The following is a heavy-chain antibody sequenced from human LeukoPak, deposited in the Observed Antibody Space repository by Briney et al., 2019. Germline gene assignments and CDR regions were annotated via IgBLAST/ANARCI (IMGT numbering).Heavy chain of an antibody. CDR2: ISTSGNT. D-gene: IGHD1-26*01. J-gene: IGHJ4*02. CDR3: ARGLYSGSYPPRY. Sequence: PSETLSLTCTVSGDAINSYYWSWIRQPAGKGLEWIGRISTSGNTNYNPSLKNRGIISVDTSNNQSSLRVTSRPPAEPPVYYCARGLYSGSYPPRYWGQGTLVTVSS. CDR1: GDAINSYY. V-gene: IGHV4-4*07.